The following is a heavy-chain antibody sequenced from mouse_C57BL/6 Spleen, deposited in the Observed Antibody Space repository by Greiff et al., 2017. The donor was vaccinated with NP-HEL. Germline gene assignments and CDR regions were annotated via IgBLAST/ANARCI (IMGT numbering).Heavy chain of an antibody. D-gene: IGHD1-1*02. CDR1: GYTFTSYG. J-gene: IGHJ4*01. CDR3: ARSGVATNYYAMDY. CDR2: IYPRSGNT. V-gene: IGHV1-81*01. Sequence: QVQLKQSGAELARPGASVKLSCKASGYTFTSYGISWVKQRTGQGLEWIGEIYPRSGNTYYNEKFKGKATLTADKSSSTAYMELRSLTSEDSAVYFCARSGVATNYYAMDYWGQGTSVTVSS.